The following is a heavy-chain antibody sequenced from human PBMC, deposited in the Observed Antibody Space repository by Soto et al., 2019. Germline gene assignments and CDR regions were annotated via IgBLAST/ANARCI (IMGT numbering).Heavy chain of an antibody. J-gene: IGHJ4*02. D-gene: IGHD1-1*01. CDR2: IYYSGNI. CDR1: GGSITSSGSA. Sequence: QLQLQESGPGLVKPSETLSLTCNASGGSITSSGSAWGWIRQSPGKGLEWIGTIYYSGNIYYIPSFKSRITLSVDSSKNQISLKQSSVTAADTAVYFCARHIHNQGFEYYFAPWSQGTLVPVS. CDR3: ARHIHNQGFEYYFAP. V-gene: IGHV4-39*01.